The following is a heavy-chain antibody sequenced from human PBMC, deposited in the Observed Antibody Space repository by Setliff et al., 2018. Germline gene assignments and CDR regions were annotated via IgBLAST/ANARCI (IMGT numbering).Heavy chain of an antibody. Sequence: PSETLSLTCTVSGGSISSHYWSWKRQPPGKGLEWLGQIYTSWSTNYNPPLKGRATLSIDASTRQFSLKLPSVTAAATAVYYCVRVSGFFYMDVWGKGTTVTVSS. CDR2: IYTSWST. CDR3: VRVSGFFYMDV. D-gene: IGHD3-3*01. V-gene: IGHV4-4*09. CDR1: GGSISSHY. J-gene: IGHJ6*03.